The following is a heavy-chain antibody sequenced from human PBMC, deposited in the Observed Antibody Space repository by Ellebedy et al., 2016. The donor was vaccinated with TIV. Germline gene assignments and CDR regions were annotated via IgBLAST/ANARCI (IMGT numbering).Heavy chain of an antibody. Sequence: AASVKVSCKTSGYTFTSYGISWVRQAPGQGLEWMGWISAYNGNTNYAQMLQGRVTMTTDTFTSTAYMELRSLRSDDTAVYYCAREGASAGADYFDYWGQGTLVIVSS. CDR1: GYTFTSYG. J-gene: IGHJ4*02. CDR2: ISAYNGNT. V-gene: IGHV1-18*04. CDR3: AREGASAGADYFDY. D-gene: IGHD1-26*01.